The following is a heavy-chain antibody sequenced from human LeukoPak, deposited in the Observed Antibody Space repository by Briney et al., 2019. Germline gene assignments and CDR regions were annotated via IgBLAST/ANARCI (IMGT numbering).Heavy chain of an antibody. CDR2: IKQDGSEK. CDR3: ARGEAYCGGDCYLG. V-gene: IGHV3-7*01. J-gene: IGHJ4*02. D-gene: IGHD2-21*02. CDR1: GLTFSSYW. Sequence: GGSLRLSCAASGLTFSSYWMSWVRQAPGKGLEWVANIKQDGSEKYYVDSVKGRFTISRDNAKNSLYLQMNSLRAEDTAVYYCARGEAYCGGDCYLGWGQGTLVTVSS.